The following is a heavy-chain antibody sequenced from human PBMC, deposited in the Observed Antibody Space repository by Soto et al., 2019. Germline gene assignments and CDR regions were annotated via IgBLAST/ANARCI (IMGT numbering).Heavy chain of an antibody. V-gene: IGHV3-74*01. CDR2: ISTDASST. J-gene: IGHJ1*01. CDR1: GFTFSSYW. Sequence: EVQLVESGGGLVQPGGSLRLSCAASGFTFSSYWMHWVRQAPGKGLVWVSSISTDASSTSYADPVKGRFTISRDNAKNTLYLQMNSVSAEDTAGYYCARLPNKSPQNWGQGTLVIVSP. CDR3: ARLPNKSPQN.